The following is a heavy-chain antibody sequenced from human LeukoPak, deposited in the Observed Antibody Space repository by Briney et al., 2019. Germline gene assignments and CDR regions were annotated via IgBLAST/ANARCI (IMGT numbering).Heavy chain of an antibody. V-gene: IGHV4-59*11. CDR3: AGKIVGALFY. D-gene: IGHD1-26*01. J-gene: IGHJ4*02. CDR1: GGSISRHY. Sequence: SETLSLTCTVSGGSISRHYWSWIRQPPGKGLEWIGYIYYSGSTNYNPSLKSRVTISVDTSKSQFSLKLSSVTAADTAVYYCAGKIVGALFYWGQGTLVTVSS. CDR2: IYYSGST.